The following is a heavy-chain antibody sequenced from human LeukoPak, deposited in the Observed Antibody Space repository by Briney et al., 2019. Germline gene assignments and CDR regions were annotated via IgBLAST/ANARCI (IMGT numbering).Heavy chain of an antibody. CDR1: GYPFTTYE. V-gene: IGHV1-2*02. J-gene: IGHJ6*02. CDR2: VHPNSGGT. D-gene: IGHD3-9*01. Sequence: ASVKVSCKTSGYPFTTYEINWVRQAAGQGLEWMGWVHPNSGGTHYAQKFQGRVTMTRDTSISTAYMELSRLRSDDTAVYYCASLDWSYGMDVWGQGTTVTVSS. CDR3: ASLDWSYGMDV.